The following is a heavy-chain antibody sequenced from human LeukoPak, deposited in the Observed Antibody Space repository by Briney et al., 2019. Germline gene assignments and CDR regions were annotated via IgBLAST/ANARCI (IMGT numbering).Heavy chain of an antibody. J-gene: IGHJ4*02. D-gene: IGHD2-15*01. CDR2: ISYDGSNK. CDR1: GFTFSSYG. Sequence: PGRSLGLSCAASGFTFSSYGMHWVRQAPGKGLEWVAVISYDGSNKYYADSVKGRFTISRDNSKNTLYLQMNSLRAEDTAVYYCAKDRGYCSGGSCMRIDYWGQGTLVTVSS. CDR3: AKDRGYCSGGSCMRIDY. V-gene: IGHV3-30*18.